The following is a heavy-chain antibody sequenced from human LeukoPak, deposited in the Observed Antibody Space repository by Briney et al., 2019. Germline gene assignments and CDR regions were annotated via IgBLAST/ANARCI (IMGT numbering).Heavy chain of an antibody. D-gene: IGHD2-2*01. V-gene: IGHV1-46*01. CDR2: INPSGGST. Sequence: ASVKVSCKASGYTFTSYYMHWVRQAPGQGLEWMGIINPSGGSTSYAQKFQGRVTMTRDTSTSTVYMELSSLRSEDTAVYYCARDSVVPAATYYYGMDVWGQGTTVTVS. J-gene: IGHJ6*02. CDR3: ARDSVVPAATYYYGMDV. CDR1: GYTFTSYY.